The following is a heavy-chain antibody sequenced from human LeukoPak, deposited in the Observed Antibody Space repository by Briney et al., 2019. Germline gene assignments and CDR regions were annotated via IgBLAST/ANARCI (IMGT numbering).Heavy chain of an antibody. J-gene: IGHJ4*02. Sequence: SVKVSSKASGGTFISYAISWVRQTPGQGLGWMGRIIPILGIVMYAEKFQSRVTITADRSTSTAYMERSSLRSEDTAVYYCARGTPQVRYFDGLPSYYFDYWGQGTLVTVSS. CDR3: ARGTPQVRYFDGLPSYYFDY. CDR2: IIPILGIV. D-gene: IGHD3-9*01. V-gene: IGHV1-69*10. CDR1: GGTFISYA.